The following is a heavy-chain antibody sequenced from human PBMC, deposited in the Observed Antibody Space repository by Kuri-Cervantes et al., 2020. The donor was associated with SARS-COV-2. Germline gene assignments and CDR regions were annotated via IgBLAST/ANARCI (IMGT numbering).Heavy chain of an antibody. Sequence: GGSLRLSCAASGFTFISTAMHWVRQAPGKGLEWVAVISYDGSTKYYADSVKGRFTISRDNSKDTLSLQMNSLRAEDTAVYYCARDQCSSTSCYGTYYYYYYGMDVWGQGTTVTVSS. D-gene: IGHD2-2*01. V-gene: IGHV3-30*03. CDR3: ARDQCSSTSCYGTYYYYYYGMDV. CDR1: GFTFISTA. J-gene: IGHJ6*02. CDR2: ISYDGSTK.